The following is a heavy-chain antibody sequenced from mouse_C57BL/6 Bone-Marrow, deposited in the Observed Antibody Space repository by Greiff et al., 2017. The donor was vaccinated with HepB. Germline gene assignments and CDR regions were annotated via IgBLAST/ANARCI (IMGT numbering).Heavy chain of an antibody. CDR2: ISGGGGNT. J-gene: IGHJ2*01. D-gene: IGHD2-4*01. CDR1: GFTFSSYT. V-gene: IGHV5-9*01. Sequence: DVMLVESGGGLVKPGGSLKLSCAASGFTFSSYTMSWVRQTPEKRLEWVATISGGGGNTYYPDSVKGRFTISRDNAKNTLYLQMSSLRSEDTALYYCARLGYDYEGYWGQGTTLTVSS. CDR3: ARLGYDYEGY.